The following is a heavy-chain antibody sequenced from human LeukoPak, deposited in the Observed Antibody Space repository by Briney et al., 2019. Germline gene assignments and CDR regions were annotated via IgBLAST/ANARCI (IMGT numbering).Heavy chain of an antibody. CDR1: GYTFTSYG. CDR2: ISAYNGNT. V-gene: IGHV1-18*01. D-gene: IGHD3-16*02. Sequence: AASVKVSCKASGYTFTSYGISWVRQAPGQGLEWMGWISAYNGNTNYAQKLQGRVTMTTDTSTSTAYMELRSLRSDDTAVYYCARDPYDYVWGSYRFDYWGQGTLVTVSS. J-gene: IGHJ4*02. CDR3: ARDPYDYVWGSYRFDY.